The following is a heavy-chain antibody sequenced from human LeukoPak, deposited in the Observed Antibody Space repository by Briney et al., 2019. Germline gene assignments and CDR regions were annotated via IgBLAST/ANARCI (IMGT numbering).Heavy chain of an antibody. V-gene: IGHV3-21*04. Sequence: KAGGSLRLSCAASGFTFSSYSMNWVRQAPGKGLEWVSSISSSSSYIYYADSVKGRFTISRDNAKNSLYLQMNSLRAEDTALYYCAKDIGMATSPPNFQHWGQGTLVTVSS. CDR1: GFTFSSYS. D-gene: IGHD5-24*01. J-gene: IGHJ1*01. CDR3: AKDIGMATSPPNFQH. CDR2: ISSSSSYI.